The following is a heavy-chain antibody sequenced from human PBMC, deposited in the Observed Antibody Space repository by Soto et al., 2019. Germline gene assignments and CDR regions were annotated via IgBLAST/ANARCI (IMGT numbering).Heavy chain of an antibody. V-gene: IGHV3-21*01. CDR1: GFTFSSYS. D-gene: IGHD3-22*01. CDR2: ISSSSSYI. J-gene: IGHJ4*02. CDR3: ARAPGXPDYYDSSGYYLTYFDY. Sequence: GGSLRLSCAASGFTFSSYSMNWVRQAPGKGLEWVSSISSSSSYIYYADSVKGRFTISRDNAKNSLYLQMNSLRAEDTAVYYCARAPGXPDYYDSSGYYLTYFDYWGQGTLVTVSS.